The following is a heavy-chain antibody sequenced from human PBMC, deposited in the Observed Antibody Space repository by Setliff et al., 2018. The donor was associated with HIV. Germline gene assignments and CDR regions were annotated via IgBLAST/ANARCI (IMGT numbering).Heavy chain of an antibody. CDR2: INPNTGGT. D-gene: IGHD2-15*01. CDR3: ARVLAGLNWFDP. J-gene: IGHJ5*02. V-gene: IGHV1-2*02. Sequence: GASVKVSCKASGYSFIGYYIHWVRQAPGQGLEWMGWINPNTGGTNYSQTFLGRVTMTRDTSISTAYLELSSLTSDDTAVYYCARVLAGLNWFDPWGQGTLVTVS. CDR1: GYSFIGYY.